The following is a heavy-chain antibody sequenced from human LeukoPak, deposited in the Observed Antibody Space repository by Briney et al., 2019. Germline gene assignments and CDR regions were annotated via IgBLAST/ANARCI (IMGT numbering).Heavy chain of an antibody. V-gene: IGHV4-38-2*02. J-gene: IGHJ4*02. D-gene: IGHD3-9*01. Sequence: SETLSLTCTVSSYSISSGYYWGWIRQPPGKVLEWIASINHSGITYYNPSLKSRVTISVDTSKNQFSLKVTSVTAADTAVYYCGRDRPTGYYDYWGQGTLVTVSS. CDR3: GRDRPTGYYDY. CDR1: SYSISSGYY. CDR2: INHSGIT.